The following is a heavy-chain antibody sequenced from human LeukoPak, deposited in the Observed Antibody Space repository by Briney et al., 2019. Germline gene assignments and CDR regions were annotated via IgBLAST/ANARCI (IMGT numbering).Heavy chain of an antibody. CDR1: GFTFSTSD. Sequence: GGALRLSCAASGFTFSTSDMHWVRQVTGKGLEGASAIGTGGDTYYPGSVTGRFTISRDNAENSLYLQMSSLRAEDTAVYYCARASLAGQWLFVPLDYWGQGTLVTVSS. CDR3: ARASLAGQWLFVPLDY. V-gene: IGHV3-13*01. J-gene: IGHJ4*02. CDR2: IGTGGDT. D-gene: IGHD3-22*01.